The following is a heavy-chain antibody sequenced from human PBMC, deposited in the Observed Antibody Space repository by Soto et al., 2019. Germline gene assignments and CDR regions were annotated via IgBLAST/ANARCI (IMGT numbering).Heavy chain of an antibody. V-gene: IGHV1-69*13. CDR2: IIPIFGTA. Sequence: ASVKVSCKASGGTFSSYAISWVRQAPGQGLEWMGGIIPIFGTANYAQKFQGRVTITADESTSTAYMELSSLRSEDTAVYYCALDIVVVPAAMRVFAFDIWGQGTMVTVSS. D-gene: IGHD2-2*01. CDR3: ALDIVVVPAAMRVFAFDI. J-gene: IGHJ3*02. CDR1: GGTFSSYA.